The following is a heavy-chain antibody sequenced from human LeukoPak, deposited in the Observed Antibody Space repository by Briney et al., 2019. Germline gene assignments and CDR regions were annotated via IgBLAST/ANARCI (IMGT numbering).Heavy chain of an antibody. CDR2: IIPIFGTA. J-gene: IGHJ4*02. Sequence: ASVPVSCQASGGTFSSYAISWVRQAPGQGLAGMGGIIPIFGTANYAQKFQGTVTLITDEAKSPAHMEPRRLRPRGTGVYYRARREKYYYDSGAFDYWGQGTLVTVSS. D-gene: IGHD3-22*01. CDR1: GGTFSSYA. CDR3: ARREKYYYDSGAFDY. V-gene: IGHV1-69*05.